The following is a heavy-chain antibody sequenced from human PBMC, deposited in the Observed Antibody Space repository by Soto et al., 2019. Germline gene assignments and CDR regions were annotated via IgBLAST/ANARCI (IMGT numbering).Heavy chain of an antibody. CDR3: VAGNPFEY. Sequence: DVQLEDSGGAWVRPGGSLRLSCAGSGFIFGDAWLSWVRQAPGKGLEWVARVRRKSDGETTDYAAPVTGRFTISRDASKPTVYLQMNSRKIDVTGIYYCVAGNPFEYWGQGTPVTVSS. V-gene: IGHV3-15*02. J-gene: IGHJ4*02. CDR1: GFIFGDAW. CDR2: VRRKSDGETT. D-gene: IGHD1-1*01.